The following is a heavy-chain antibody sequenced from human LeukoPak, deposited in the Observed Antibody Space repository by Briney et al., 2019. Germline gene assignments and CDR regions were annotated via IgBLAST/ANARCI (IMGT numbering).Heavy chain of an antibody. J-gene: IGHJ4*02. CDR2: ISGSGGST. D-gene: IGHD2-15*01. Sequence: PGGSLRLSCAASGFTFSSYAMSWVRQAPGKGLEWVSAISGSGGSTYYADSVKGRFTISRDNSKNTLYLQMNSLRAEDTAVYYCAKDLGYCSGGSCRPTSSDYWGQGTLVTVSS. V-gene: IGHV3-23*01. CDR1: GFTFSSYA. CDR3: AKDLGYCSGGSCRPTSSDY.